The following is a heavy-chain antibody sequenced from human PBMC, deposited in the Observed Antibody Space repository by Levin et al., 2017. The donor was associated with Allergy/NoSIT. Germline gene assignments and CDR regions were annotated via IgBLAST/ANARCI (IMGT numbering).Heavy chain of an antibody. CDR1: GFTFSSYD. CDR3: ARGIAAAEGYWFDP. V-gene: IGHV3-13*01. Sequence: GGSLRLSCAASGFTFSSYDMHWVRQATGKGLEWVSAIGTAGDTYYPGSVKGRFTISRENAKNSLYLQMNSLRAGDTAVYYCARGIAAAEGYWFDPWGQGTLVTVSS. J-gene: IGHJ5*02. D-gene: IGHD6-13*01. CDR2: IGTAGDT.